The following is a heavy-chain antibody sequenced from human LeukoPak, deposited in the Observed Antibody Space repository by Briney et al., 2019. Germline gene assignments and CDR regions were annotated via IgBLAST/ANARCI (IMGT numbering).Heavy chain of an antibody. CDR1: GYTFTSYN. CDR3: ARDYGGNSGWFDP. D-gene: IGHD4-23*01. Sequence: ASVKVSCKASGYTFTSYNLNWVRQATGQGLEWIGWMNPNSGNTGYAQKFQGRVTLTRSTSISTAYMELRSLTSEDTAVYYCARDYGGNSGWFDPWGQGTLVTVSS. V-gene: IGHV1-8*01. CDR2: MNPNSGNT. J-gene: IGHJ5*02.